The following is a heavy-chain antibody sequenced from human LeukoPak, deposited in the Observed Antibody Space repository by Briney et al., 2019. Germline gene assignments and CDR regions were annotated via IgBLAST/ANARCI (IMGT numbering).Heavy chain of an antibody. Sequence: ASVKVSCKASGYPFTGYYLHWVRQAPGQGLEWMGWINPNSGGTNYAQKFQGRVTMTSDTSITTAYMDLSRLTSDDKAVYYCAREISDYASAYWGQGTLVTVSS. V-gene: IGHV1-2*02. CDR2: INPNSGGT. CDR1: GYPFTGYY. J-gene: IGHJ4*02. D-gene: IGHD4-17*01. CDR3: AREISDYASAY.